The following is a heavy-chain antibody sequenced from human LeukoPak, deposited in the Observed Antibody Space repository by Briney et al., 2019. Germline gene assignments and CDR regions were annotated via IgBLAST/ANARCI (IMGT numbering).Heavy chain of an antibody. CDR1: GFTFSSYE. V-gene: IGHV3-48*03. Sequence: QPGGSLRLSCAASGFTFSSYEMNWVRQAPGKGLEWVSYISSSGSTIYYADSVKGRFTISRGNAKNSLYLQMNSLRAEDTAVYYCAREDIVVVVAATEEIYYFDYWGQGTLVTVSS. D-gene: IGHD2-15*01. J-gene: IGHJ4*02. CDR3: AREDIVVVVAATEEIYYFDY. CDR2: ISSSGSTI.